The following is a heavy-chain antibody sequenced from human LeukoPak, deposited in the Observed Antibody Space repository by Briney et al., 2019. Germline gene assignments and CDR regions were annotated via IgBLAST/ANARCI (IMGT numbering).Heavy chain of an antibody. D-gene: IGHD3-22*01. CDR1: GFTFSTYG. J-gene: IGHJ4*02. V-gene: IGHV3-30*03. Sequence: GGSLRLSCAASGFTFSTYGMHWVRQAPGKGLEWVAVVSYDESSIYYADSVKGRFTISRDNSKNTLYLQMNGLRAEDTAVYYCARNHGSGYPDYWGQGTLVTVSS. CDR3: ARNHGSGYPDY. CDR2: VSYDESSI.